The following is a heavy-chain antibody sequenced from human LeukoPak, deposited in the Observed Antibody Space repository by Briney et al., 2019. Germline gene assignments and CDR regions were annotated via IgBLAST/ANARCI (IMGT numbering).Heavy chain of an antibody. Sequence: SETLSLTCTVSGGSISSGYWSWIRQPPGKGLEWIGEINHSGSTNYNPFLKSRVTISVDTSKNQFSLKLSSVTAADTAVYYCARGRSLMTVWGQGTLVTVSS. J-gene: IGHJ4*02. CDR1: GGSISSGY. D-gene: IGHD4-17*01. CDR2: INHSGST. V-gene: IGHV4-34*01. CDR3: ARGRSLMTV.